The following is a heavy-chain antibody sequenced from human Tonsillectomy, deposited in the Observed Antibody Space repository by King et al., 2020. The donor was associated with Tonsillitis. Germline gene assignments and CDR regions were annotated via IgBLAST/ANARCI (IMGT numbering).Heavy chain of an antibody. Sequence: VQLVESGAEVKKPGESLRISCKGSGYSFTTYWIIWVRQMPGKGLEWMGSIDPSDSYINYSPSFQGHGTISSDKSISTAYLQWSSLKASDTAIYYCARCNRYRNNHVDYWGQGTLVTVSS. CDR2: IDPSDSYI. CDR1: GYSFTTYW. CDR3: ARCNRYRNNHVDY. J-gene: IGHJ4*02. D-gene: IGHD1-14*01. V-gene: IGHV5-10-1*03.